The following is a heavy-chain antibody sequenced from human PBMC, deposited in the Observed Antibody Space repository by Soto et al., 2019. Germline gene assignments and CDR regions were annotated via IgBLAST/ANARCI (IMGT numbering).Heavy chain of an antibody. D-gene: IGHD2-2*01. J-gene: IGHJ6*02. V-gene: IGHV1-8*01. CDR2: MNPNSGNT. CDR3: ARVGDIVVVPAALYPSCPYYYGMDV. Sequence: QVQLVQSGAEVKKPGASVKVSCKASGYTFTSYDINWVRQATGQGLEWMGWMNPNSGNTGYAQKFQGRVTMTRNTSISTAYMELSSLRSEDTAVYYCARVGDIVVVPAALYPSCPYYYGMDVWGQGTTFTVSS. CDR1: GYTFTSYD.